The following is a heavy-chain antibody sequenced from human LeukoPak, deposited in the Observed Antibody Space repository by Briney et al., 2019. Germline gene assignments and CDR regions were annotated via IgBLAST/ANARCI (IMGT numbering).Heavy chain of an antibody. V-gene: IGHV4-39*01. Sequence: PSETLSLTCTVSGGSISSSSYYWGWIRQPPGKGLEWIGSVYYSGTTYYNPSLKSRITISVDTSKNQFSLKLTSVTVADTSVYYCARHIYGDYDWFDPWGQGTLVTVSS. J-gene: IGHJ5*02. D-gene: IGHD4-17*01. CDR1: GGSISSSSYY. CDR3: ARHIYGDYDWFDP. CDR2: VYYSGTT.